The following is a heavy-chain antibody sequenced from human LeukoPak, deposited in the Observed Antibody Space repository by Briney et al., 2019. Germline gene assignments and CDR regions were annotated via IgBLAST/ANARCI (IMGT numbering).Heavy chain of an antibody. CDR1: GLTVSSNH. D-gene: IGHD2-15*01. CDR3: ARGARAATGYYYYYMDV. V-gene: IGHV3-53*01. J-gene: IGHJ6*03. CDR2: IYTGGST. Sequence: GGSLRLSCAASGLTVSSNHMSWVRQAPGKGLEWVLVIYTGGSTDHADSVKGRFTISRDNSKNTLYLQMNSLRAEDTAVYYCARGARAATGYYYYYMDVWGKGTTVTVSS.